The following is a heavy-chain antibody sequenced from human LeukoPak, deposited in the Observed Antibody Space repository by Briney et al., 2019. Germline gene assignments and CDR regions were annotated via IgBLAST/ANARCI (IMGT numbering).Heavy chain of an antibody. V-gene: IGHV3-23*01. CDR1: GFTFSNYA. CDR2: ISGSGGGT. Sequence: GGSLRLSCAASGFTFSNYAMSWVRQAPGKGLEWFSAISGSGGGTYYADSVKGRFTISRDNSKNTLYLQMNSLRAEDTAVYYCAKLPTKYSSNFDYWGQGTLVTVSS. J-gene: IGHJ4*02. CDR3: AKLPTKYSSNFDY. D-gene: IGHD6-13*01.